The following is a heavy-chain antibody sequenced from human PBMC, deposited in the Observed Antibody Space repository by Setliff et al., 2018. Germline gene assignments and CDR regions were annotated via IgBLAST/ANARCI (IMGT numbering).Heavy chain of an antibody. CDR2: IHHSGST. J-gene: IGHJ3*02. Sequence: TSETLSLTCNVSGVSITSHYWSWIRQPPGRALEWIGYIHHSGSTNYNPPLKSRVTLSMDTSRNHFSLNLTSLTAADTALYYCARDNIGPDALDIWGQGTMVTVPS. CDR1: GVSITSHY. CDR3: ARDNIGPDALDI. V-gene: IGHV4-59*11.